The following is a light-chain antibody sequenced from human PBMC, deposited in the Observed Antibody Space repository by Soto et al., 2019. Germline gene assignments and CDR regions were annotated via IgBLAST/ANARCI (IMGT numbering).Light chain of an antibody. V-gene: IGLV2-23*02. CDR3: CSYAASTTLRV. J-gene: IGLJ2*01. CDR2: EVS. CDR1: SSDVGSYDL. Sequence: QSALTQPASVSGSPGQSITISCTGTSSDVGSYDLVSWYQQHPGKAPKLLIYEVSRRPSGVSNRFSGSKSGDTASLTISGLQAEDEADYYCCSYAASTTLRVFGGGTKVTVL.